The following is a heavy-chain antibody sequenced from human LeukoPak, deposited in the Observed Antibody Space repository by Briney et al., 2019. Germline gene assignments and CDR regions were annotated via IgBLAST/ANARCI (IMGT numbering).Heavy chain of an antibody. CDR2: ISGASGT. D-gene: IGHD4-11*01. Sequence: GGSLRLSCAASGLTFSRYAMNWVRKAPGKGLEWLSAISGASGTYYADSVKGRFTISRDNSKNTLYLQMNSLRAEDTAVYYCAKGMTTITTGLDYWGQGTLVTVSS. J-gene: IGHJ4*02. CDR3: AKGMTTITTGLDY. CDR1: GLTFSRYA. V-gene: IGHV3-23*01.